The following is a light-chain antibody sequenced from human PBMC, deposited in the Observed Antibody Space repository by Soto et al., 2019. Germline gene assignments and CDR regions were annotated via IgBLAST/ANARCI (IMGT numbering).Light chain of an antibody. CDR3: QQYGSSPPMYT. J-gene: IGKJ2*01. V-gene: IGKV3-20*01. CDR2: GAS. CDR1: QRVSSSY. Sequence: EIVLTQSPGTLSLSPGERATLSYRASQRVSSSYLAWYQQKPGQAPRLLIYGASSRATGIPDRFSGSGSGTDFTLTISRLEPEDFAVYYCQQYGSSPPMYTFGQGTKLEIK.